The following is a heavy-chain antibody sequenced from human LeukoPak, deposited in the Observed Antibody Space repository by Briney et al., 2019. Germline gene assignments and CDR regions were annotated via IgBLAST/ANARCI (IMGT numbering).Heavy chain of an antibody. V-gene: IGHV4-34*01. CDR3: ARGYYGSGSHCCHMDV. D-gene: IGHD3-10*01. CDR2: INHSGST. J-gene: IGHJ6*03. CDR1: VGSFSGYY. Sequence: SETLSLTCAVYVGSFSGYYWSWLRQPPGKGLEGIGEINHSGSTNYNSSLKSRVTISVDTSKNQFSPKLSSVTAADTAVYYCARGYYGSGSHCCHMDVWGKGTTITVS.